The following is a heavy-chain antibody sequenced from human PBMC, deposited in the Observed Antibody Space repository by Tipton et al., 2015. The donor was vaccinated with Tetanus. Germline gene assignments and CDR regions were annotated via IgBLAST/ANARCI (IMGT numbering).Heavy chain of an antibody. CDR3: ARVVRDYYYGMGV. V-gene: IGHV3-48*01. Sequence: SLRLSCEGSGFTFSSYSMNWVRQAPGRGLEWISYIGSFSRTINYADSVRGRFTTFRDNAKSSLYLQMSRLRAEDTAVYYCARVVRDYYYGMGVWGQGTTVTVSS. CDR1: GFTFSSYS. D-gene: IGHD3-22*01. CDR2: IGSFSRTI. J-gene: IGHJ6*02.